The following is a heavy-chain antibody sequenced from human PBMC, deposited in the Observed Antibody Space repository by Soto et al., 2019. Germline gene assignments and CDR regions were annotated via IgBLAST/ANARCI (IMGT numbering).Heavy chain of an antibody. J-gene: IGHJ6*02. V-gene: IGHV3-30-3*01. Sequence: GWCLRLSCAAAGFTFSSYGMHCDRQAPGKGLEWVAVISYDGSNKYYADSVKGRFTISRDNSKNTLYLQMNSLRAEDTAVYYCASPLLTGTTIGLGYYYGMDVWGQGTTVTVSS. CDR2: ISYDGSNK. D-gene: IGHD1-7*01. CDR1: GFTFSSYG. CDR3: ASPLLTGTTIGLGYYYGMDV.